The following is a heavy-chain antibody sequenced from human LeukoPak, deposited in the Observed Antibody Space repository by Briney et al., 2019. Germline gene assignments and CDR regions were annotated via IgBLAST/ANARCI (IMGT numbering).Heavy chain of an antibody. J-gene: IGHJ4*02. CDR2: ISHNGGST. CDR3: ATMVRGVIA. CDR1: GFTFSNYA. Sequence: GGSLRLSCSASGFTFSNYAMHWVRQAPGRGLEYVSAISHNGGSTYYADSVKGRFTISRDNSKNTLYLQMSSLRAEDTAVYYCATMVRGVIAWGQGTLVTVSS. V-gene: IGHV3-64D*06. D-gene: IGHD3-10*01.